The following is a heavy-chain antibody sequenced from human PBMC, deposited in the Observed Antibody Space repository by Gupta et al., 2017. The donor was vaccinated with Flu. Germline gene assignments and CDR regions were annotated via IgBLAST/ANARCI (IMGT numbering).Heavy chain of an antibody. V-gene: IGHV1-2*02. Sequence: QVQLVQSGAEVKKPGASVKVSCKASGYTFTGSYMHWVRQAPGQGLEWMGWINPNSGGTNYAQKFQGRVTMTRDTSISTAYMELSRLRSDDTAVYYCARDRNDYVWGSYFGGMDVWGQGTTVTVSS. CDR1: GYTFTGSY. J-gene: IGHJ6*02. D-gene: IGHD3-16*01. CDR2: INPNSGGT. CDR3: ARDRNDYVWGSYFGGMDV.